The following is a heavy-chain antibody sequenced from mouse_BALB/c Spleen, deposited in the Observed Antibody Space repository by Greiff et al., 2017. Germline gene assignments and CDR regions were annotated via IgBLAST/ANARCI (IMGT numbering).Heavy chain of an antibody. Sequence: SGPELVKPGASVKISCKASGYTFTDYNMHWVKQSHGKSLEWIGYIYPYNDGTKYNEKFKGKATLTSDKSSSTAYMELSSLTSEDSAVYYCARRGLWGQGTTLTVSS. CDR3: ARRGL. D-gene: IGHD3-3*01. J-gene: IGHJ2*01. V-gene: IGHV1S29*02. CDR1: GYTFTDYN. CDR2: IYPYNDGT.